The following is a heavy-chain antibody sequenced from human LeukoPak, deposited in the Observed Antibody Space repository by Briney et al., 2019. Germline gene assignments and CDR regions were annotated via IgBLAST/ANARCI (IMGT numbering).Heavy chain of an antibody. D-gene: IGHD4-17*01. CDR3: ASSDYGGYTKGDY. CDR2: IYSGGST. Sequence: GGSLRLSCAASGFTFSSYAMSWIRQAPGKGLEWVSVIYSGGSTYYADSVKGRFTISRDNSKNTLYLQMNSLRAEDTAVYYCASSDYGGYTKGDYWGQGTLVTVSS. V-gene: IGHV3-66*01. J-gene: IGHJ4*02. CDR1: GFTFSSYA.